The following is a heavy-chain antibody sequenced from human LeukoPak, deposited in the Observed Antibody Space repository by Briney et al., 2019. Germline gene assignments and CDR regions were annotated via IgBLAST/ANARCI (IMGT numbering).Heavy chain of an antibody. D-gene: IGHD6-19*01. J-gene: IGHJ4*02. Sequence: NPSETLSLTCTVSGGSISSSSYYWGWIRQPPGKGLEWIGSIYYSGSTYYNPSLKSRVTISVDTSKNQFSLQLNSVTPEDTAVYYCARGKYGSGWYLGFDYWGQGTLVTVSS. CDR3: ARGKYGSGWYLGFDY. V-gene: IGHV4-39*07. CDR1: GGSISSSSYY. CDR2: IYYSGST.